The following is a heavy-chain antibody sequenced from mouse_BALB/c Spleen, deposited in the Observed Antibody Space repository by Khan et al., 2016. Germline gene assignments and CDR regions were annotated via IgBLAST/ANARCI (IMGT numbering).Heavy chain of an antibody. CDR3: GSRTYYVGGYCFDY. CDR1: GYSITSDYA. J-gene: IGHJ2*01. V-gene: IGHV3-2*02. D-gene: IGHD1-1*02. Sequence: EVQLQEPGPGLVRPSQSLSLTCTVTGYSITSDYAWYWIRQFPGNRLEWMGYISFSGGTRYNPSLKSLTSITRDISKNQFFLQLNSGTTEDTAAYYCGSRTYYVGGYCFDYWGRGTTLTVSS. CDR2: ISFSGGT.